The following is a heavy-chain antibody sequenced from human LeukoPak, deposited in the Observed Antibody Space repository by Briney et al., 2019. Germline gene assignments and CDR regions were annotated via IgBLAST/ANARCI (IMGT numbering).Heavy chain of an antibody. D-gene: IGHD6-19*01. CDR1: GGHIDSVY. Sequence: SETLSLTCSVSGGHIDSVYWNWIRQPPGKGLEWIGYIDNSGSTKYNPSLQSRITMSRDTSKKQFSLKLTSVTAADTAMYYCASGAGWLIDYWGQGTLVSVSS. CDR3: ASGAGWLIDY. V-gene: IGHV4-4*08. J-gene: IGHJ4*02. CDR2: IDNSGST.